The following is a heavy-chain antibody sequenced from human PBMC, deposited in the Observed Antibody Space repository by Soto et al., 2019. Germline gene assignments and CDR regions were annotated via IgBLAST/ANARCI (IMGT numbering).Heavy chain of an antibody. V-gene: IGHV3-64D*06. D-gene: IGHD2-8*02. CDR3: AKDQWGLSGEWLGGYFDH. CDR1: GFNFMSYA. Sequence: PGGSLRLSCSVSGFNFMSYAMHWVRRAPGRRLEHVSAISRDGRITYYAASVNDRFTITRDNSKSTLYLQMSSLSVDDTAVYYCAKDQWGLSGEWLGGYFDHWGQGTQVTVSS. CDR2: ISRDGRIT. J-gene: IGHJ4*02.